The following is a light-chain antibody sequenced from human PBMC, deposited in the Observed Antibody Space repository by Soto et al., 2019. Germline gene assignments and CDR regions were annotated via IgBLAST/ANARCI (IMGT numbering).Light chain of an antibody. V-gene: IGLV2-14*01. CDR1: SSDVGAYRY. Sequence: QSVLTQPPSASGSLGQSVTISCTGTSSDVGAYRYVSWYQQHPGKAPKLMIYEVSNRPSGVSDRFSGSKSGNTASLTISGLQAEDEADYYCSSYTSIITLYVFGSGTKVTVL. CDR3: SSYTSIITLYV. CDR2: EVS. J-gene: IGLJ1*01.